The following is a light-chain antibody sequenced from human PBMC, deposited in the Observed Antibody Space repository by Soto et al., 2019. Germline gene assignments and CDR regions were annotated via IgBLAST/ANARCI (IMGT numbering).Light chain of an antibody. J-gene: IGKJ5*01. CDR2: KAS. V-gene: IGKV1-5*03. Sequence: DIQMTQSTSTLSASVGDRATITCRASQSISSCLAWYQQKPGKAPNLLIYKASSLESGVPSRFSGSGSGTEFTLTISSLQPDDFANYYWQQYESYSVTFGQGTRLEIK. CDR3: QQYESYSVT. CDR1: QSISSC.